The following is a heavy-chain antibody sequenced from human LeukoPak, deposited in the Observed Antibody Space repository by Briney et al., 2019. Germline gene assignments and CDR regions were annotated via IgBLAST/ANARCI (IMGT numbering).Heavy chain of an antibody. CDR3: ARGRYYGSGSYYIVDY. V-gene: IGHV4-4*07. CDR1: GGSISSYY. Sequence: SETLSLTCTVSGGSISSYYWSWVRQPAGKGLEWIGRIYTSGSTNYNPSLTSRATMSVETTKKKFSLKLSSVTAADTAVYYCARGRYYGSGSYYIVDYWGQGTLVTVSS. D-gene: IGHD3-10*01. J-gene: IGHJ4*02. CDR2: IYTSGST.